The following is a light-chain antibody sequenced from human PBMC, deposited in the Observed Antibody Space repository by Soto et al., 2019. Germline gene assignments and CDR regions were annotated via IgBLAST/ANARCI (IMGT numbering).Light chain of an antibody. CDR2: DVS. CDR3: SSYASSSPCV. J-gene: IGLJ2*01. CDR1: SSDVGCYNY. V-gene: IGLV2-14*01. Sequence: QSALTQPASVSGSPGQSVTISCTGTSSDVGCYNYVSWYHQHPGKAPKLMIYDVSNRPSGVSNRFSGSKAGNTASLTISGLQAEEEADYYCSSYASSSPCVFGAGTKLTVL.